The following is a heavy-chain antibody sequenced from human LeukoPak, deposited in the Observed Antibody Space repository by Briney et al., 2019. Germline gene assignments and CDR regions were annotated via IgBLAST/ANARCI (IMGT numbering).Heavy chain of an antibody. CDR3: AKDQRGDILTGSPFDC. V-gene: IGHV3-30*18. J-gene: IGHJ4*02. CDR1: GLTFSRYG. Sequence: PGGSLRLSCAASGLTFSRYGMHWVRQVPGRGLEWVALISYDENKKYYGDSVKGRFTISRDNSKNTLFLQMNSLRSDDTAVYFCAKDQRGDILTGSPFDCWGQGTLVTVSS. CDR2: ISYDENKK. D-gene: IGHD3-9*01.